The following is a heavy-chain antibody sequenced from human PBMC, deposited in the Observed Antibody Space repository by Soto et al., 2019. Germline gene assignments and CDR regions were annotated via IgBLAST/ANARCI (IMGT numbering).Heavy chain of an antibody. CDR3: AKDYSKQYYYYYYMDV. J-gene: IGHJ6*03. Sequence: GGSLRLSCAASGFTFSSYGMHWVRQAPGKGLEWVAVISYDGSNKYYADSVKGRFTISRDNSKNTLYLQMNSLRAEDTAVYYCAKDYSKQYYYYYYMDVWGKGTTVTVSS. CDR2: ISYDGSNK. CDR1: GFTFSSYG. V-gene: IGHV3-30*18. D-gene: IGHD4-4*01.